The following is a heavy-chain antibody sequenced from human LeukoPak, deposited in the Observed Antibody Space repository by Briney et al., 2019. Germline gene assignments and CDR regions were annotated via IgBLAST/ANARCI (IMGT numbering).Heavy chain of an antibody. Sequence: ASVKVSCKASGYTFTSYYMHWVRQAPGQGLEWMGIINPSGGSTSYAQKFQGRVTMTRDMSTSTVYMELSSLRSEDTAVYYCAKVGGQLWFPGAYYYMDVWGKGTTVTISS. J-gene: IGHJ6*03. D-gene: IGHD5-18*01. CDR3: AKVGGQLWFPGAYYYMDV. V-gene: IGHV1-46*01. CDR1: GYTFTSYY. CDR2: INPSGGST.